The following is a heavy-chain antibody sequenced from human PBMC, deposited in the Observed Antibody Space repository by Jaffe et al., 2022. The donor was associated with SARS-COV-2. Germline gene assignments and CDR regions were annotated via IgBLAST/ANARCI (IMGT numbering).Heavy chain of an antibody. V-gene: IGHV1-46*04. CDR1: GYSFTTYY. J-gene: IGHJ3*02. Sequence: QVHLVQSGAEVRKPGASVKVSCEASGYSFTTYYLHWVRQAPGQGLEWMGIINPNSGSTAYAQRLQGRVTISRDTSTNTVYMEMSSLRSEDTAVYYCARGYSSDDAFDIWGQGTMVTVSS. CDR3: ARGYSSDDAFDI. CDR2: INPNSGST. D-gene: IGHD4-4*01.